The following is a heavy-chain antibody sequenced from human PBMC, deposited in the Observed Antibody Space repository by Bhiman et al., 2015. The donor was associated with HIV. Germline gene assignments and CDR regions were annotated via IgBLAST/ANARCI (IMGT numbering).Heavy chain of an antibody. CDR3: AKDIDGAALYWYFDL. CDR1: GFTFDDYA. Sequence: EVQLVESGGVVVQPGGSLRLSCAASGFTFDDYAMHWVRQAPGRSLEWVSLISWDGDNTYYADSVKGRFTISRDNSKNSLYLQMNSLRAEDTALYYCAKDIDGAALYWYFDLWGRGTLVTVSS. J-gene: IGHJ2*01. CDR2: ISWDGDNT. D-gene: IGHD3-10*01. V-gene: IGHV3-43D*03.